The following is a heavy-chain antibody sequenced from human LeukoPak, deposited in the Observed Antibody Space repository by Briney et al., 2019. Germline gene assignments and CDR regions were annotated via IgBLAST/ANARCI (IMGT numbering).Heavy chain of an antibody. J-gene: IGHJ5*02. CDR1: GFTFGNSW. CDR2: IKQDGSEK. V-gene: IGHV3-7*01. Sequence: HPGGPLRLSCAGSGFTFGNSWMNWFRQTPGKGLEWVANIKQDGSEKYVDSVKGRFTISRDIAKTSLYLQMNSLRAEDTAVYYCAREASSHFTWGQGTLVTVSS. D-gene: IGHD3-3*02. CDR3: AREASSHFT.